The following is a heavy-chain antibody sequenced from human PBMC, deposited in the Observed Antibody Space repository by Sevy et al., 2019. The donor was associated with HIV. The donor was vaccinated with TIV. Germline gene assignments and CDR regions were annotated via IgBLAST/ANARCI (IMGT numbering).Heavy chain of an antibody. V-gene: IGHV4-4*07. J-gene: IGHJ5*02. Sequence: SETLSLTCSVSGGSFNNYYWSWIRQPAGKGLEWIGGIDSSGNTNYNPSLKSRVTMSLDTSKKQFSLKMNSVTAADTAVYSCARDWALGWFDPWGQGTLVTVSS. CDR3: ARDWALGWFDP. D-gene: IGHD3-16*01. CDR1: GGSFNNYY. CDR2: IDSSGNT.